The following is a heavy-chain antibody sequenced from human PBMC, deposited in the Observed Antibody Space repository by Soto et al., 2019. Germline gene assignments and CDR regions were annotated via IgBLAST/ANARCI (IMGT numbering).Heavy chain of an antibody. D-gene: IGHD6-19*01. CDR2: IYHSGST. V-gene: IGHV4-30-2*01. CDR3: ARASAVAGNWFDP. Sequence: SETLSLTCAVSGGSISSGGYSWSWIRQPPGKGLEWIGYIYHSGSTYYNPSLKSRVTISVDRSKNQFSLKLSSVTAADTAVYYCARASAVAGNWFDPWGQGTLVTVSS. J-gene: IGHJ5*02. CDR1: GGSISSGGYS.